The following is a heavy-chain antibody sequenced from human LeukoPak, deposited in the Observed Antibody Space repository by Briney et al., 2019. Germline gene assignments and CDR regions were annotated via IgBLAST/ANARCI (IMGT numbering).Heavy chain of an antibody. V-gene: IGHV3-23*01. CDR1: GFTFSSYA. Sequence: PGGSLRLSCAASGFTFSSYAMSWVRQAPGKGLEWVSAISGSGGSTYYADSVKGRFTISRDNSKNTLYLQMNSLRVEDTAGYYCAKIQDWGRPSYFDYGGQGPLVTVSS. CDR3: AKIQDWGRPSYFDY. J-gene: IGHJ4*02. D-gene: IGHD3-16*01. CDR2: ISGSGGST.